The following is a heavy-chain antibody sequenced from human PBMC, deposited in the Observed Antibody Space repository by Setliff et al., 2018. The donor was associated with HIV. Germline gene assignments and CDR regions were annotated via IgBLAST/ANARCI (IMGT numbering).Heavy chain of an antibody. CDR3: ATVTMVRLIGVYHMDV. V-gene: IGHV4-34*01. Sequence: SETLSLTCGVYVGSFSDYYWSWIRQTPGKGLEWIGEINQSGKTNNNPSLKSRVTISVDTPKNKFSLKLTSVTAADTAIYYCATVTMVRLIGVYHMDVWGKGTTVTVSS. CDR2: INQSGKT. J-gene: IGHJ6*03. D-gene: IGHD3-10*01. CDR1: VGSFSDYY.